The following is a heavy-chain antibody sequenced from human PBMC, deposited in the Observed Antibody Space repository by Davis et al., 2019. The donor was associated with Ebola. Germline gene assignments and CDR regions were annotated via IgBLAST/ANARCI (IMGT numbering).Heavy chain of an antibody. CDR3: ARFQGDILTGYYTD. D-gene: IGHD3-9*01. Sequence: AASVKVSCKASGYTFTGYYMHWVRQAPGQGLEWMGWINPNSGGTNYAQKFQGWVTMTRDTSISTAYMELSRLRSDDTAGYYRARFQGDILTGYYTDWGQGTLVTVSS. CDR2: INPNSGGT. CDR1: GYTFTGYY. V-gene: IGHV1-2*04. J-gene: IGHJ4*02.